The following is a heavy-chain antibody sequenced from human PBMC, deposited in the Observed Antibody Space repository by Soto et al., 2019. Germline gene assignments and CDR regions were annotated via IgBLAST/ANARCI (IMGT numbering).Heavy chain of an antibody. CDR3: ASRSYCSGGSCYSPLDY. CDR1: GGSFSGYY. Sequence: SETLSLPCAVYGGSFSGYYWSWIRQTPGKGLEWIGEINHSESTNYNTSLKSRVTITVHTSKNQFSLKLSSVTAADTAVYYCASRSYCSGGSCYSPLDYWGQGTLVTSPQ. J-gene: IGHJ4*02. V-gene: IGHV4-34*01. D-gene: IGHD2-15*01. CDR2: INHSEST.